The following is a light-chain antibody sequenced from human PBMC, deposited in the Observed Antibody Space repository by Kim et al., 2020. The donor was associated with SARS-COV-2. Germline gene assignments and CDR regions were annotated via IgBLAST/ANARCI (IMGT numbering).Light chain of an antibody. CDR1: SSNIGNNY. J-gene: IGLJ2*01. V-gene: IGLV1-51*01. CDR3: GTWDSSLNGVL. Sequence: GQKVTISCSGSSSNIGNNYVSWYQQLPETAPKLLIYDNNKRPSGIPDRFSGSKSGTSATLAITGLQTGDEADYYCGTWDSSLNGVLFGGGTQLTVL. CDR2: DNN.